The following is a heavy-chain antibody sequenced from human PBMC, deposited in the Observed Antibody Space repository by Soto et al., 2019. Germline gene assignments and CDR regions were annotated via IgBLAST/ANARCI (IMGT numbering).Heavy chain of an antibody. CDR2: IGTRSDI. J-gene: IGHJ6*02. CDR3: AREETAWPLAYGLDV. Sequence: EVQLVESGGGLVKPGGSLRLSCVASGFTFSTYSMNWVRQAPGKGLEWVSTIGTRSDIYYAESVKGRCTISRDNAKNSLSLQMNSLRVEDTAVYYCAREETAWPLAYGLDVWGQGTAVTVSS. D-gene: IGHD2-21*02. CDR1: GFTFSTYS. V-gene: IGHV3-21*02.